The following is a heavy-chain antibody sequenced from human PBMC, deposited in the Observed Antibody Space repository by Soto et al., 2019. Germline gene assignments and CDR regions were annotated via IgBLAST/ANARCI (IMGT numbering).Heavy chain of an antibody. CDR2: FDPEDGET. CDR3: ATLIGYYDILTGYYTCT. J-gene: IGHJ4*02. Sequence: ASVEVFCKVSGYTLTELSMHWVRQAPGKGLEWMGGFDPEDGETIYAQKFQGRVTMTEDTSTDTAYMELSSLRSEDTAVYYCATLIGYYDILTGYYTCTRGQGTLVTVSS. D-gene: IGHD3-9*01. CDR1: GYTLTELS. V-gene: IGHV1-24*01.